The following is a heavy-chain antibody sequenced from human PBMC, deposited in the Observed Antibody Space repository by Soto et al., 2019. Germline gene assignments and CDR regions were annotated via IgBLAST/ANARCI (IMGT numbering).Heavy chain of an antibody. CDR3: AKYRRTDAEGYRLDF. Sequence: TSETLSLTCTLSGGSISGYYWSWIRQPPGKGLEWIGYVYYSGSTKYNPSLESRVTISVDMSNNQFSLMLTSVTAADTAVYYCAKYRRTDAEGYRLDFWGQRTRVTVSS. CDR1: GGSISGYY. J-gene: IGHJ4*02. V-gene: IGHV4-59*01. CDR2: VYYSGST. D-gene: IGHD5-12*01.